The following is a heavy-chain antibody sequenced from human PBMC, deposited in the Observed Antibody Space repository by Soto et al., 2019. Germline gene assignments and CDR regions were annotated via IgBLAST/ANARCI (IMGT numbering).Heavy chain of an antibody. CDR2: IDHSGST. CDR1: GGSISSSKW. V-gene: IGHV4-4*02. D-gene: IGHD5-18*01. CDR3: ASEWIHGY. Sequence: SETLSLTCAVSGGSISSSKWWSWVRQPPGKGLEWIGEIDHSGSTNYNPSLKSRVTISVDKSENQVSLKLNSVTAADTAVYYCASEWIHGYWGQGTLVTVYS. J-gene: IGHJ4*02.